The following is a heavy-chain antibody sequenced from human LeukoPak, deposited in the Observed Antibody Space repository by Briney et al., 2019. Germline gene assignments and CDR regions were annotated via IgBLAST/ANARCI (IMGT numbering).Heavy chain of an antibody. J-gene: IGHJ5*02. D-gene: IGHD6-13*01. CDR1: GGTFSSYA. V-gene: IGHV1-69*05. CDR3: AREEIAAAGKWFDP. CDR2: IIPIFGTA. Sequence: SVKVSCKASGGTFSSYAISWVRQAPGQGLEWMGGIIPIFGTANYAQKFQGRVTITTDESTSTAYMELSSLRSEGTAVYYCAREEIAAAGKWFDPWGQGTLVTVSS.